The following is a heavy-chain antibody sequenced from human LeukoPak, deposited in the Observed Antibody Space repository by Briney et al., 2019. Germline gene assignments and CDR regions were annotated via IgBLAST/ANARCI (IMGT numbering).Heavy chain of an antibody. J-gene: IGHJ4*02. D-gene: IGHD6-19*01. Sequence: GGSLRLSCVLSGFTFYSYAMSWVRQAPGKGLEWVSGICGSGGSTYSAESVKGRFALSRDDSNNTLYLQMNSLRGEDTALYYCAKRGVQQWLVDWYFDYWGQGTMVTVSS. CDR3: AKRGVQQWLVDWYFDY. CDR2: ICGSGGST. CDR1: GFTFYSYA. V-gene: IGHV3-23*01.